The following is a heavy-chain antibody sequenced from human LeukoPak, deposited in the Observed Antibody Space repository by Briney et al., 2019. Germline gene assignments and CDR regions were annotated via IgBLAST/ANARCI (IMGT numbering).Heavy chain of an antibody. CDR2: ISGSGGST. CDR3: AKDGLDIITMVRGVISAFDI. V-gene: IGHV3-23*01. J-gene: IGHJ3*02. D-gene: IGHD3-10*01. Sequence: PGGSLRLSCAASGFTFSSYAMSWVRQAPRKGLEWVSAISGSGGSTYYADSVKGRFTISRDNSKNTLYLQMNSLRAEDTAVYYCAKDGLDIITMVRGVISAFDIWGQGTMVTVSS. CDR1: GFTFSSYA.